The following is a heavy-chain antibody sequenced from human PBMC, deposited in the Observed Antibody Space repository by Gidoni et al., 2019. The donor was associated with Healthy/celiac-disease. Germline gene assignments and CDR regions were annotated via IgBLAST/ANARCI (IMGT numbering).Heavy chain of an antibody. CDR2: INPNSGGT. CDR3: AWAAAVNNWFDP. D-gene: IGHD6-13*01. CDR1: GYTFTGYY. Sequence: QVQLVTSGAEVKKPGASVKVSCKASGYTFTGYYMHWVRPAPGQGLEWMGRINPNSGGTNNAQKFQGRVTMTRDTSISTAYMGLSRLRSDDTAVYYCAWAAAVNNWFDPWGQGTLVTVSS. J-gene: IGHJ5*02. V-gene: IGHV1-2*06.